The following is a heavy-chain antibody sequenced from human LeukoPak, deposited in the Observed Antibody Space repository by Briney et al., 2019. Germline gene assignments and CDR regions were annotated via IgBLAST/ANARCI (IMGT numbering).Heavy chain of an antibody. CDR1: GYSFTSYW. CDR3: ARLIVVVTGRMYFDL. D-gene: IGHD2-21*02. CDR2: IYPDDSDT. V-gene: IGHV5-51*01. Sequence: RGESLKISCEGSGYSFTSYWIGWVRQMPGKGLEWMGIIYPDDSDTRYSPSFQGQVTISADKSISTAYLQWSSLKASDTAMYYCARLIVVVTGRMYFDLWGRGTLVTVSS. J-gene: IGHJ2*01.